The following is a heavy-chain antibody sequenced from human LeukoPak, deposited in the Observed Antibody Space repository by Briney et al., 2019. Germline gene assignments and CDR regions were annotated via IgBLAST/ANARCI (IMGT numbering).Heavy chain of an antibody. D-gene: IGHD4-23*01. CDR1: GGSISSSSYY. CDR3: ARDYGGKLDV. V-gene: IGHV4-39*02. Sequence: SETLSPTCTVSGGSISSSSYYWGWIRQPPGKGLEWIGSIYYSGSTYYNPSLKSRVTISVDTSKNQFSLKLSSVTAADTAVYYCARDYGGKLDVWGKGTTVTISS. J-gene: IGHJ6*04. CDR2: IYYSGST.